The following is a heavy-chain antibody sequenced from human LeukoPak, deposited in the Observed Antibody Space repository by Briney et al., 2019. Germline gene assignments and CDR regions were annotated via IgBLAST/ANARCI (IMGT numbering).Heavy chain of an antibody. CDR1: GFTFSSYA. D-gene: IGHD2-2*02. Sequence: PGGFLRLSCAASGFTFSSYAMSWVRQAPGKGLEWVSAISGGGGSTYYADSVKGRFTISRDNSKNTLYLQMNSLRAEDTAVYYCAKVGQRRRVPAAIYYFDYWGQGTLVTVSS. CDR2: ISGGGGST. V-gene: IGHV3-23*01. CDR3: AKVGQRRRVPAAIYYFDY. J-gene: IGHJ4*02.